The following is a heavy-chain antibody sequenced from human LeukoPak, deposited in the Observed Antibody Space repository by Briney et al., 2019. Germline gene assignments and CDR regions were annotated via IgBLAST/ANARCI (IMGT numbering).Heavy chain of an antibody. J-gene: IGHJ4*02. Sequence: SETLSLTCTVSGGSISSYYWSWIRQPPGKGLEWIGYIYYSGSTNYNPSLKSRVTISVDTSKNQFSLKLSSVTAADTAVYYCARDVGVRGAIIMDYWGQGTLVTVSS. CDR3: ARDVGVRGAIIMDY. D-gene: IGHD3-10*01. CDR1: GGSISSYY. CDR2: IYYSGST. V-gene: IGHV4-59*01.